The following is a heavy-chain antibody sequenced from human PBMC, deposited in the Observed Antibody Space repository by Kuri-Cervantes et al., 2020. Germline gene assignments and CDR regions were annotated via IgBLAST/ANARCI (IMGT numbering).Heavy chain of an antibody. CDR2: INHSGST. CDR1: GGSVSSGSYY. D-gene: IGHD4-17*01. J-gene: IGHJ4*02. Sequence: SETLSLTCTVSGGSVSSGSYYWSWIRQPPGKGLEWIGEINHSGSTNYNPSPKSRVTISVDTSKNQFSLKLSSVTAADTAVYYCASMTTGNFDYWGQGTLVTVSS. V-gene: IGHV4-39*07. CDR3: ASMTTGNFDY.